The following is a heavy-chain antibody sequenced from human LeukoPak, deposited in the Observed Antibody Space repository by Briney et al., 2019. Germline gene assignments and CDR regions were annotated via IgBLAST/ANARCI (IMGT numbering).Heavy chain of an antibody. CDR2: IYYSGST. Sequence: PSETLSLTCTVSGGSISSYYWSWIRQPPGKGLEWIGYIYYSGSTNYNPSLKSRVTISVDTSENQFSLKLSSVTAADTAVYYCAREGYCSGGSCSGRMDVWGQGTTVTVSS. J-gene: IGHJ6*02. CDR3: AREGYCSGGSCSGRMDV. CDR1: GGSISSYY. V-gene: IGHV4-59*01. D-gene: IGHD2-15*01.